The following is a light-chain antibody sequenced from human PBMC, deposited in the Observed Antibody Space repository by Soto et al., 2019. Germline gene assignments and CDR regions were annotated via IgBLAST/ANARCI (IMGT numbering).Light chain of an antibody. Sequence: EIVLTQSPGTLSLPPGERATLSCRASQSVSSSYLAWYQQKPGQSPRLVIYGASSRATGIPARFSDSGSGTDFTLTISRLEPEDFAVYYCQQFGSSQYTFGPGTKLEIK. V-gene: IGKV3-20*01. J-gene: IGKJ2*01. CDR1: QSVSSSY. CDR2: GAS. CDR3: QQFGSSQYT.